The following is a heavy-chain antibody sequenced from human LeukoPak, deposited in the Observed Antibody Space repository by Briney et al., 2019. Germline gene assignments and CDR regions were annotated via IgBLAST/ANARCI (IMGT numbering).Heavy chain of an antibody. D-gene: IGHD6-13*01. J-gene: IGHJ4*02. CDR2: IYPGGSDT. CDR1: GYSFTSYW. V-gene: IGHV5-51*01. CDR3: ARRGSSWYDQNDY. Sequence: GESLKISCKGSGYSFTSYWIGWVRQMPGKGLEWMGIIYPGGSDTRYSPSFQGQVTISADKSISTAYLQWSSLKASDTAMYYCARRGSSWYDQNDYWGQGTLVTVSS.